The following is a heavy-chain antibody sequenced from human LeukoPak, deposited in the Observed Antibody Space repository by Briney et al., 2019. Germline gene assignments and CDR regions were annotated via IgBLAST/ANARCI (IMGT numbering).Heavy chain of an antibody. J-gene: IGHJ4*02. CDR2: INAGNGNT. V-gene: IGHV1-3*01. CDR3: AREFSMWYRY. CDR1: GYTFTSYA. Sequence: ASVKVSCKASGYTFTSYAMHWVRQAPGQRLEWMGWINAGNGNTKYSQKFQGRVTMTRDTSTSTVYMELSSLRSEDTAVYYCAREFSMWYRYWGQGTLVTVSS. D-gene: IGHD2-15*01.